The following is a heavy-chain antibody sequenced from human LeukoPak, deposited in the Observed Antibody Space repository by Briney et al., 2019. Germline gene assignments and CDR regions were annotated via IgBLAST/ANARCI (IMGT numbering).Heavy chain of an antibody. CDR1: GFTFSSYA. J-gene: IGHJ4*02. CDR2: ISGSGGST. V-gene: IGHV3-23*01. Sequence: GGSLRLSCAASGFTFSSYAMSWVRQAPGKGLEWVSAISGSGGSTYYAGSVKGRFTISRDNSKNTLYLQMNSLRAEDTAVYYCAKDRSVVGATTGFDYWGQGTLVTVSS. CDR3: AKDRSVVGATTGFDY. D-gene: IGHD1-26*01.